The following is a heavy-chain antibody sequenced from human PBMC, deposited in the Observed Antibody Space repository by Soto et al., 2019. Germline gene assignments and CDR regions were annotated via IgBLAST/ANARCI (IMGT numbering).Heavy chain of an antibody. CDR1: GGSFSGYY. D-gene: IGHD6-19*01. CDR2: INHSGST. V-gene: IGHV4-34*01. J-gene: IGHJ4*02. Sequence: QVQLQQWGAGLLKPSETLSLTCAVYGGSFSGYYWSWIRQPPGKGLEWIGEINHSGSTNYNPSLKSRVTISVDTSTPQFSLKLSSVTAADTAVYYCARYLRSQWLTRRVFDYWGQGTLVTVSS. CDR3: ARYLRSQWLTRRVFDY.